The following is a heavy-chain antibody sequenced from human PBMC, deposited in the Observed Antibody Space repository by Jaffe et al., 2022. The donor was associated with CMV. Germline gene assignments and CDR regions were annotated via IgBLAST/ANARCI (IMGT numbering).Heavy chain of an antibody. Sequence: QVHLQESTPGLVKPLETLSLTCSVSGASMRSYYWSWIRQSPGGELEWIGNIYYSGSTKLNPSLKSRLTISIDTSKNQFTLRLTSVTAADTAKYYCASGVVSTYFESWGQGALVTVSS. J-gene: IGHJ4*02. CDR1: GASMRSYY. CDR2: IYYSGST. D-gene: IGHD3-3*01. CDR3: ASGVVSTYFES. V-gene: IGHV4-59*01.